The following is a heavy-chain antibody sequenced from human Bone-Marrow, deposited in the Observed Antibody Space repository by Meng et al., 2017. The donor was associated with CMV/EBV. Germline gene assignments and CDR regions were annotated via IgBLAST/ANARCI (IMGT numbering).Heavy chain of an antibody. Sequence: GESLKISCAASGFTISSYSMNWVRQAPGKGLEWVSSISSSNNYIYYADSMKGRFTISRDNAKNSLYLQMNSLRAEDTAVYYCARELGDSSSWDYYFYYGMDVWGQGPTVTVSS. D-gene: IGHD6-13*01. CDR2: ISSSNNYI. J-gene: IGHJ6*01. CDR1: GFTISSYS. CDR3: ARELGDSSSWDYYFYYGMDV. V-gene: IGHV3-21*01.